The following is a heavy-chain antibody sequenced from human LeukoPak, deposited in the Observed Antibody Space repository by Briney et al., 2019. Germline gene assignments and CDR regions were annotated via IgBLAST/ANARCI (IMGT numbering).Heavy chain of an antibody. D-gene: IGHD3-16*01. CDR2: ISGYNGNT. Sequence: GASVKVSCKASGYPFTNYGTSWVRQAPGQGLEWMGWISGYNGNTNSAQKVQGRVTMTTDTSTSTAYMELRSLRSDDTAVYYCVRDWGEWIDQYYGMDVWGQGTTVTVS. CDR3: VRDWGEWIDQYYGMDV. V-gene: IGHV1-18*01. J-gene: IGHJ6*02. CDR1: GYPFTNYG.